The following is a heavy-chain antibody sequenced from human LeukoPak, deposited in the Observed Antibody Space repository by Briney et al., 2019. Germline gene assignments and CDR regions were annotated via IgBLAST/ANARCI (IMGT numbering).Heavy chain of an antibody. Sequence: GGSLRLSCAASGFTFSSYAMNWVRQAPGKGLAWVSGINNSGGSTYYADSVKGRFTISRDNSKNTLYLQMNSLRAEDTAVYYCAKPPGLRRLDPWGQGTLDTVSS. CDR3: AKPPGLRRLDP. D-gene: IGHD5-12*01. J-gene: IGHJ5*02. CDR1: GFTFSSYA. V-gene: IGHV3-23*01. CDR2: INNSGGST.